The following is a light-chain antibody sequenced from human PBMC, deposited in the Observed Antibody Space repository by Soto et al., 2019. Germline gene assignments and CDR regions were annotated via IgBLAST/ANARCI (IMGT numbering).Light chain of an antibody. CDR2: GAS. CDR3: QQYGSLPPLP. Sequence: EIVLTQSPGTLSLSPGERATLSCRASQSVSSSDLNWYQQKPGQAPRILIYGASNRATGIPDRFSGSGSGTDFVLTISRLEPEDFAVYYCQQYGSLPPLPFGGGPRWRSN. CDR1: QSVSSSD. V-gene: IGKV3-20*01. J-gene: IGKJ4*01.